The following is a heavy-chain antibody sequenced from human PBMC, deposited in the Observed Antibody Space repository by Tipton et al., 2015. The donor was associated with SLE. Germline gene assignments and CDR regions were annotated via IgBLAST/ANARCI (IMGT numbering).Heavy chain of an antibody. CDR2: IYTSGST. CDR3: ARGGELEN. V-gene: IGHV4-4*07. D-gene: IGHD1-1*01. CDR1: GGSTSSYY. J-gene: IGHJ1*01. Sequence: TLSLTCTVSGGSTSSYYWSWIRQPAGKGLEWIGRIYTSGSTKYNPSLKSRVTISADTSKNQFSLKLSSVTAADTAVYYCARGGELENWGQGTLVTVSS.